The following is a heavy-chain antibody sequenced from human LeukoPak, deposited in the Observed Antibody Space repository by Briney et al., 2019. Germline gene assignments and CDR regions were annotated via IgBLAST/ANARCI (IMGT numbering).Heavy chain of an antibody. CDR2: IFYSGST. D-gene: IGHD6-13*01. CDR3: ARGGSSWYDY. CDR1: GGSISSYY. J-gene: IGHJ4*02. Sequence: SETLSLTCTVSGGSISSYYWSWIRQPPGKGLEWIGYIFYSGSTNYNPSLKSRVTISVDTSKNQFSLKLSSVTAADTAVYYCARGGSSWYDYWGQGTLVTVSS. V-gene: IGHV4-59*01.